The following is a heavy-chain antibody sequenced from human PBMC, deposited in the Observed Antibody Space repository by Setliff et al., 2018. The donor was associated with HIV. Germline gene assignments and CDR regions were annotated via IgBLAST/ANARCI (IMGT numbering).Heavy chain of an antibody. CDR3: ARAPRSPLRWRDNLLSSSSFFMDV. CDR2: IYPGDSDT. Sequence: GESLKISCKGSGYSFTNYWIGWVRQMPGKGLEWMGIIYPGDSDTRYSPSFQGQVTISADKSISTAYLQWSSLKASDSAIYYCARAPRSPLRWRDNLLSSSSFFMDVWGKGTTVTVSS. D-gene: IGHD2-21*01. CDR1: GYSFTNYW. J-gene: IGHJ6*03. V-gene: IGHV5-51*01.